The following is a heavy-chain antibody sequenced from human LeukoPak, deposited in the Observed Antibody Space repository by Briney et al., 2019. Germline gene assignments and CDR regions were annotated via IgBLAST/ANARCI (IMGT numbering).Heavy chain of an antibody. V-gene: IGHV3-9*01. D-gene: IGHD3-22*01. J-gene: IGHJ4*02. Sequence: SGGSLRLSCAGSGFIFNNYAMHWVRQPPGKGLEWVSGISWNSGTIDYADSVRGRFTISRDNAKNSLYLQMNSLRAEDTAVYYCARGLVHDTSGYYSDYWGQGTLVTVSS. CDR3: ARGLVHDTSGYYSDY. CDR2: ISWNSGTI. CDR1: GFIFNNYA.